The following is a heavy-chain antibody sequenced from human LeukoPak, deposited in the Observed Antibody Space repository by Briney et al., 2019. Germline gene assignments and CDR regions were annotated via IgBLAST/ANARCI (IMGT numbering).Heavy chain of an antibody. CDR2: IYPGDSDT. Sequence: GASLKISCKGSGSSFTSYWIGWVRQLPGKGLEWMGIIYPGDSDTRYSPSFQGQVTISADKSISTAYLQWSSLKASDTAMYYCARRKDRRNLDYWGQGTLVTVSS. D-gene: IGHD2-15*01. CDR3: ARRKDRRNLDY. V-gene: IGHV5-51*01. CDR1: GSSFTSYW. J-gene: IGHJ4*02.